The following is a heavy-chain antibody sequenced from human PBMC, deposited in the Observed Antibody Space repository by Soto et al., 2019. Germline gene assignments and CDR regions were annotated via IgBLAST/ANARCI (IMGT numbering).Heavy chain of an antibody. D-gene: IGHD6-19*01. CDR3: ASENLAAAGIIAVAGTRRPIWFDP. CDR1: GGSISSSSYY. Sequence: SETLSLTCTVSGGSISSSSYYWGWIRQPPGKGLEWIGSIYYSGSTYYNPSLKSRVTISVDTSKNQFSLKLSSVTAADTAVYYCASENLAAAGIIAVAGTRRPIWFDPWGQGTLVTVSS. CDR2: IYYSGST. J-gene: IGHJ5*02. V-gene: IGHV4-39*01.